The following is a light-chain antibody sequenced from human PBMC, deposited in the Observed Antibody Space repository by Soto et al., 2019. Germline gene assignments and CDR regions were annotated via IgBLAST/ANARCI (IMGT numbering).Light chain of an antibody. V-gene: IGKV1-5*03. Sequence: GDKVTITCRASESISTWLAWYQQKPGKAPKLLIYGASSLESGVPPRFSGDGSGTEFTLTISSLQRDDFGTYYCQPYSLLWSFGQRTKVDIK. CDR3: QPYSLLWS. CDR1: ESISTW. J-gene: IGKJ1*01. CDR2: GAS.